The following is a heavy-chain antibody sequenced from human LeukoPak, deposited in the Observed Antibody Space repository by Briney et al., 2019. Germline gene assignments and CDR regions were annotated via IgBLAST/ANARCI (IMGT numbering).Heavy chain of an antibody. J-gene: IGHJ6*02. Sequence: SETLSLTCTVSGGSISSYYWSWIRQPPGKGLEWIGYIYYSGSTNYNPSLKSRVTISVDTSKNQFSLKLSSVTAADTAVYYCARADVSGGIYMNVWGQGTTVTVSS. CDR1: GGSISSYY. CDR2: IYYSGST. V-gene: IGHV4-59*01. D-gene: IGHD2/OR15-2a*01. CDR3: ARADVSGGIYMNV.